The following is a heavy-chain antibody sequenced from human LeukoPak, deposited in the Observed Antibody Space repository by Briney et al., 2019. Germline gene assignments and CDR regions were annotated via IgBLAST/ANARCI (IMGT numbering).Heavy chain of an antibody. Sequence: SETLSLTCTVSGGSITRGEHFWSWIRQPPGRGLEWIGYIYHSGSTYYNPSLKSRVTISVDRSKNQFSLKLSSVTAADTAVYYCARGQPGGWYNFDYWGQGTLVTVSS. CDR1: GGSITRGEHF. V-gene: IGHV4-30-2*01. CDR2: IYHSGST. D-gene: IGHD6-19*01. CDR3: ARGQPGGWYNFDY. J-gene: IGHJ4*02.